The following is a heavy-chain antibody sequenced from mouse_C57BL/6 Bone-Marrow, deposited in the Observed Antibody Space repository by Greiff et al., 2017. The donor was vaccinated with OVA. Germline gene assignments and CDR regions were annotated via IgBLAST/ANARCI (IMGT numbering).Heavy chain of an antibody. J-gene: IGHJ2*01. CDR3: ARTPYGNYDFDY. V-gene: IGHV5-17*01. CDR2: ISSGSSTI. D-gene: IGHD2-1*01. Sequence: EVQLQQSGGGLVKPGGSLKLSCAASGFTFSDYGMHWVRQTPEKGLEWVAYISSGSSTIYYADTVKGRFTISRDNAKNTLFLHMTSLRSEDTAMYYCARTPYGNYDFDYWGQGTTLTVSS. CDR1: GFTFSDYG.